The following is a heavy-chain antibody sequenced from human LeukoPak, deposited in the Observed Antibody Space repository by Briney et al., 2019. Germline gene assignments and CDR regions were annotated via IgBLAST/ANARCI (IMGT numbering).Heavy chain of an antibody. J-gene: IGHJ6*04. V-gene: IGHV3-23*01. D-gene: IGHD3-10*02. CDR1: GFTFSNYA. Sequence: GGSLRLSCAASGFTFSNYAMTWVRQAPGKGLEWVSAISGSSAYIHYADSVKGRFTISRDNSKNTLYLQMNSLRAEDTAVYYCAELGITMIGGVWGKGTTVTISS. CDR3: AELGITMIGGV. CDR2: ISGSSAYI.